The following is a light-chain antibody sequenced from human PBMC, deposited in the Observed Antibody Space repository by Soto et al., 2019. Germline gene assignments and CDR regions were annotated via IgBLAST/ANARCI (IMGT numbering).Light chain of an antibody. Sequence: EIVFTQSPGXLSLSPGXXXSXSCXXSQSVSSNYLAWYQQKPGQAPKVLIYRASIRATGIPDRFTGSGSGTDFTLTIGRLEAEDFAVYYCQQYGSSPLTFGGGTKVDIK. CDR2: RAS. V-gene: IGKV3-20*01. J-gene: IGKJ4*01. CDR1: QSVSSNY. CDR3: QQYGSSPLT.